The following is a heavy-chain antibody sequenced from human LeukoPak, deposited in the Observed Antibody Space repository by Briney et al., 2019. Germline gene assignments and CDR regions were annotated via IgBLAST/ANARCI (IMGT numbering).Heavy chain of an antibody. J-gene: IGHJ4*02. CDR3: ARGSGQIFDY. Sequence: GGSLRLSCAASGFTFSSYDVHWVRQGTGKGLEWVSAIGTAADTYYQGSVRGRFTISRENAKNSLYLQMNSLRAGDTAVYYCARGSGQIFDYWGQGTLVTVSS. V-gene: IGHV3-13*04. D-gene: IGHD3-10*01. CDR2: IGTAADT. CDR1: GFTFSSYD.